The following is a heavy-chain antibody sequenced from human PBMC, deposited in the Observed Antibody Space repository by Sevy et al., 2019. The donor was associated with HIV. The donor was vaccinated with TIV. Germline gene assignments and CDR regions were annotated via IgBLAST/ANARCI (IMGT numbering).Heavy chain of an antibody. D-gene: IGHD3-9*01. J-gene: IGHJ4*02. V-gene: IGHV1-18*01. CDR1: GYTFTSYG. Sequence: ASVKVSCKASGYTFTSYGISWARQAPGQGLEWMGWVSVYNGNTNYAQKLQARVTMTTDTSTSTAYMELRSLRSDDRAVYYCARAGYYSGFYDILTGLDYWGQGSLVTVSS. CDR3: ARAGYYSGFYDILTGLDY. CDR2: VSVYNGNT.